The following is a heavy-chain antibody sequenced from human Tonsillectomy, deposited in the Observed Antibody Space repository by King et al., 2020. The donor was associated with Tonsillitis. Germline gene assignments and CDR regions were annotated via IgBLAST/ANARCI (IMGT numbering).Heavy chain of an antibody. V-gene: IGHV5-51*01. J-gene: IGHJ4*02. D-gene: IGHD5-24*01. CDR3: VIYGGWVQSRNPTYYFDY. CDR2: IYPGDSDT. CDR1: GYSFITYW. Sequence: QLVQSGAEVKKPGESLKISCKGSGYSFITYWIGWVRQMPGKGLGWMGIIYPGDSDTRYSPSFQGQVTMSVDKSISTAYLQWSSLKASDTAIYYCVIYGGWVQSRNPTYYFDYWGQGTLVTVSS.